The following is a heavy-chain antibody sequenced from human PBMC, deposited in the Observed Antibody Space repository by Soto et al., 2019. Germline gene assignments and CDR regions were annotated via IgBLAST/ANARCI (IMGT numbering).Heavy chain of an antibody. CDR3: AQVGGTTSSNWFAP. J-gene: IGHJ5*02. Sequence: QVQLVQSGAEVKKPGSSVKLSCKASGGPFSSYHISWVRQAPGQGLEWVGRIIPILGRANNAQHFQGRVAITADTSTNTAYMELSSLTSEDTAVYSCAQVGGTTSSNWFAPWGHGTLVTVSS. V-gene: IGHV1-69*02. CDR1: GGPFSSYH. D-gene: IGHD2-2*01. CDR2: IIPILGRA.